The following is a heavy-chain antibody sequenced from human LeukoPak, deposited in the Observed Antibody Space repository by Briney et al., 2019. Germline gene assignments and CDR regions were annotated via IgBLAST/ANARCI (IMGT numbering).Heavy chain of an antibody. D-gene: IGHD5-24*01. CDR2: INPSGGST. V-gene: IGHV1-46*01. CDR3: ARQLIRDGYNYPPAY. CDR1: GYTFTSYY. Sequence: GASVKVSCKASGYTFTSYYMHWVRQAPGQGLEWMGIINPSGGSTSYAQKFQGRVTMTRDTSTSTVYMELSSLGSEDTAVYYCARQLIRDGYNYPPAYWGQGTLVTVSS. J-gene: IGHJ4*02.